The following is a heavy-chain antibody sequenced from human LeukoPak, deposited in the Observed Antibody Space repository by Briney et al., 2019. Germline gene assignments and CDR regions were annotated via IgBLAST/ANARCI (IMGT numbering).Heavy chain of an antibody. CDR1: GFTISSYY. Sequence: PSETLSLTCAASGFTISSYYWSWVRQPPGKGLEWVGRISSGGSTNYNPSLKSRVTMSVDTSKKQFSLKLTSATAADTAVYYCASDLRYCSCDYWGQGTLVTVSS. CDR2: ISSGGST. D-gene: IGHD2-15*01. V-gene: IGHV4-4*07. J-gene: IGHJ4*02. CDR3: ASDLRYCSCDY.